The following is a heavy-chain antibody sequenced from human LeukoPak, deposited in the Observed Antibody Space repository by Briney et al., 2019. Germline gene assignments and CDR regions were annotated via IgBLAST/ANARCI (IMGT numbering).Heavy chain of an antibody. J-gene: IGHJ3*02. D-gene: IGHD3-22*01. CDR1: GFTFSSYA. CDR3: AREGESSGYPDAFDI. V-gene: IGHV3-30-3*01. Sequence: GGSLRLSCAASGFTFSSYAMHWVRQAPGKGLEWVAVISYDGSNKYYADSVKGRFTISRDNSKNTLYLQMNSLRAEDTAVYYCAREGESSGYPDAFDIWGQGTMVTVSS. CDR2: ISYDGSNK.